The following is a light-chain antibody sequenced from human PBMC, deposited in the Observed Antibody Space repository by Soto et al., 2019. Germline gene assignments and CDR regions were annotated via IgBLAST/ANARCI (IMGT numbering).Light chain of an antibody. Sequence: LLTQSPASLAVSLVERATINCKCSRSVLYKSNNKNHLAWYQQKPGQPPQLIIYWASTRESGVPERFSGSGSGTDFTLTISSLEAEDVAFYWCQQYFDVPFTFGGGTKVDI. V-gene: IGKV4-1*01. J-gene: IGKJ4*01. CDR2: WAS. CDR3: QQYFDVPFT. CDR1: RSVLYKSNNKNH.